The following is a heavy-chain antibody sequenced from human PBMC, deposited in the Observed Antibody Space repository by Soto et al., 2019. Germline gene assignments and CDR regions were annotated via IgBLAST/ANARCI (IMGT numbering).Heavy chain of an antibody. D-gene: IGHD1-26*01. V-gene: IGHV4-30-2*01. Sequence: SETLSLTCTVSGGSISSGGYSWSWIRQPPGKGLEWIGYIYHSGSTYYNPSLKSRVTISVDTSKNQFSLKLSSVTAADTALYYCARWIVGASDKYYFDYWGQGTLVTVSS. J-gene: IGHJ4*02. CDR3: ARWIVGASDKYYFDY. CDR2: IYHSGST. CDR1: GGSISSGGYS.